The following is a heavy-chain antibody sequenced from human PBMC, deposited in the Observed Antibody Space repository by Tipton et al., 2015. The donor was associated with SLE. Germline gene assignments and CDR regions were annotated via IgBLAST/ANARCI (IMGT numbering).Heavy chain of an antibody. V-gene: IGHV3-66*02. CDR1: GFTFSSYW. D-gene: IGHD6-19*01. J-gene: IGHJ3*02. CDR3: ARVGGIAVAGMGLDAFDI. CDR2: IYSGGST. Sequence: SLRLSCAASGFTFSSYWMSWIRQAPGKGLEWVSVIYSGGSTYYADSVKGRFTISRDNSKNTLYLQMNSLRAEDTAVYYCARVGGIAVAGMGLDAFDIWGQGTMVTVSS.